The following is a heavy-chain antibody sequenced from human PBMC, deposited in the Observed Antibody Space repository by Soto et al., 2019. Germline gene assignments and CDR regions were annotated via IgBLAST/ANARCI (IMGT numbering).Heavy chain of an antibody. J-gene: IGHJ4*02. CDR2: VYYSGRT. CDR3: ARDNGFDYVWGTYRFDY. CDR1: GGSIDNSHYY. D-gene: IGHD3-16*02. Sequence: SETLSLTCTVSGGSIDNSHYYWSWIRQPPGGGLEWIGYVYYSGRTNYNPSLASRVTISVNTSKNEFSLRLSSVTAADTAVYFCARDNGFDYVWGTYRFDYWGQGALVTVSS. V-gene: IGHV4-61*01.